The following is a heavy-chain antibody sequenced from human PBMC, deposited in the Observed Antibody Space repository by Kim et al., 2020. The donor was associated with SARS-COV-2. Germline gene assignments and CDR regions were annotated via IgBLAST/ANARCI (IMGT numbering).Heavy chain of an antibody. D-gene: IGHD3-10*01. CDR3: ARDPYGSGSEVNWFDP. V-gene: IGHV3-11*04. J-gene: IGHJ5*02. CDR1: GFTFSDYY. Sequence: GGSLRLSCAASGFTFSDYYMSWIRQAPGKGLEWISYISSSGSTIYYADSVKGRFTISRDNAKNSLYLQMNSLRAEDTAVYYCARDPYGSGSEVNWFDPWGQGTRVTVSS. CDR2: ISSSGSTI.